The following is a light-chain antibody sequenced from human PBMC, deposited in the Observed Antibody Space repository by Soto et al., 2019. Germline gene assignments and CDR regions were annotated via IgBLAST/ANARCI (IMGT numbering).Light chain of an antibody. J-gene: IGKJ1*01. V-gene: IGKV3-20*01. Sequence: IVLTQSTGTLSLSPGERATLSCRAIQSVSSIYLGWYQQKPGQAPRLIIYGASSRATGIPDRFSGSGSGTDFTLPIRRLEPADFAVYYCQKYGDSTGWTCGKGHKVAIK. CDR1: QSVSSIY. CDR3: QKYGDSTGWT. CDR2: GAS.